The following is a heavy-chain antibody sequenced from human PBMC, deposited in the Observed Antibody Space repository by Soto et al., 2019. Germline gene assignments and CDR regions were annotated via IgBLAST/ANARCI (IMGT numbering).Heavy chain of an antibody. J-gene: IGHJ4*02. CDR1: GYTFSNYG. CDR3: AQEGQGGPIPY. Sequence: QVQLVQSGAEVKRPGASVKVSCQTSGYTFSNYGVTWVRQAPGQGLEWVGWVSAYNRNTNYAQKFQDRVTMTTDTPTKTASMELRALRSADPAAYSGAQEGQGGPIPYWGREPRSPSPQ. CDR2: VSAYNRNT. D-gene: IGHD3-16*01. V-gene: IGHV1-18*01.